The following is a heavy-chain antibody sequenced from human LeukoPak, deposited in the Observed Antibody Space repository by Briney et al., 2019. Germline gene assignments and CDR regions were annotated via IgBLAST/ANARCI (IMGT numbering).Heavy chain of an antibody. CDR1: GDSVSSGSSY. Sequence: PSQTLSLTCTVSGDSVSSGSSYWSWIRQPPGKGLEWLGYIYYSESTKYNPSLKSRVTISVDTSKNQFSLKLSSVTAADTAVYYCARDRAVAGLFDPWGQGTLVTVSS. CDR2: IYYSEST. V-gene: IGHV4-61*01. CDR3: ARDRAVAGLFDP. D-gene: IGHD6-19*01. J-gene: IGHJ5*02.